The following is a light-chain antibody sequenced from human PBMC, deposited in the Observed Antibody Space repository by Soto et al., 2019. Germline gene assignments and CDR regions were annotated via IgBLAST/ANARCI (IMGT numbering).Light chain of an antibody. J-gene: IGKJ4*01. V-gene: IGKV3-15*01. Sequence: ILMTQSPATLSVSPGERATLSCRASQSVSNNLAWYQQKPGQAPRLLIYDASTRATGIPARFSGSGSGTEFTLTISGLQSEDFAVYYCQQRSSWPRLTFGGGTGVEIK. CDR1: QSVSNN. CDR2: DAS. CDR3: QQRSSWPRLT.